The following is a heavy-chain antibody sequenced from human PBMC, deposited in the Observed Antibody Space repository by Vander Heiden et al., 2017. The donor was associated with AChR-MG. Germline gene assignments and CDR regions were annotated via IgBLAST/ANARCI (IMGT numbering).Heavy chain of an antibody. V-gene: IGHV3-23*01. CDR2: ISGSGGST. CDR1: GFTFSSFA. Sequence: EVQLLESGGGLVQPGGSLRLSCAASGFTFSSFAMGWVRQAPGKGLEWVSAISGSGGSTYYADSVKGRFTISRDNSKNTLYLQMNSLRAEDTAVYYCAKYPLGSSSSRVNWFDPWGQGTLVTVSS. D-gene: IGHD6-6*01. J-gene: IGHJ5*02. CDR3: AKYPLGSSSSRVNWFDP.